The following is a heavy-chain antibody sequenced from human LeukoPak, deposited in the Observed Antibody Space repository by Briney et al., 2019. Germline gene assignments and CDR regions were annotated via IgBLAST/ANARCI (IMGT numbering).Heavy chain of an antibody. CDR3: ARAPNWGSYNWFDP. CDR2: IYYSGST. V-gene: IGHV4-31*03. Sequence: PSQTLSLTCTVSGGSISSGGYYWSWIRHHPGKGLEWIGYIYYSGSTYYNPSLKSRVTISVDTSKNQFSLKLSSVTAADTAVYYCARAPNWGSYNWFDPWGQGTLVTVSS. J-gene: IGHJ5*02. CDR1: GGSISSGGYY. D-gene: IGHD7-27*01.